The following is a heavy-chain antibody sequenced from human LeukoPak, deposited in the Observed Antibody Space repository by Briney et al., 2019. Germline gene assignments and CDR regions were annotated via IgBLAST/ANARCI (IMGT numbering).Heavy chain of an antibody. CDR3: ARRRGAYQLGRVGKHYYYYYMDV. CDR2: INHSGST. V-gene: IGHV4-34*01. J-gene: IGHJ6*03. Sequence: PSETLSLTCAVYGGSFSGYYWSWIRQPPGNGLEWIGEINHSGSTNYNPSLKSRVTISVDTSKNQFSLKLSSVTAADTAVYYCARRRGAYQLGRVGKHYYYYYMDVWGKGTTVTVSS. D-gene: IGHD2-2*01. CDR1: GGSFSGYY.